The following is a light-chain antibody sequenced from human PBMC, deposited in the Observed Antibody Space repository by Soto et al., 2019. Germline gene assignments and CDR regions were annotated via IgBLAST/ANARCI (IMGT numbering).Light chain of an antibody. J-gene: IGKJ4*01. CDR1: QSVSSN. V-gene: IGKV3D-15*01. CDR3: QQYNDWPLT. Sequence: EVVMTQSPATLSVSPGERATLSCRASQSVSSNLAWYQQKSGQAPSLLIYGASIRATGIPARFSGSGSGTEFTLTVSSLQSEDFAVYYCQQYNDWPLTFGGGTKVDNK. CDR2: GAS.